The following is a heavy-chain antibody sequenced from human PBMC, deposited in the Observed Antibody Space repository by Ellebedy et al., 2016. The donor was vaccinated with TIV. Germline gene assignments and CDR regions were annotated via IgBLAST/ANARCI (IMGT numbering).Heavy chain of an antibody. CDR3: ARGWYSSSWWSDLRYYGMDV. V-gene: IGHV3-21*01. Sequence: PGGSLRLSCAASGFTFGSYSMNWVRQAPGKGLEWVSSISSSSSYIYYADSVKGRFTISRDNAKNSLYLQMNSLRAEDTAVYYCARGWYSSSWWSDLRYYGMDVWGQGTTVTVSS. D-gene: IGHD6-13*01. CDR1: GFTFGSYS. J-gene: IGHJ6*02. CDR2: ISSSSSYI.